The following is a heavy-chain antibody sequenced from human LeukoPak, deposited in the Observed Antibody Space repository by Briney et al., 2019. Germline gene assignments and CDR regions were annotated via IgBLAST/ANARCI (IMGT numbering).Heavy chain of an antibody. J-gene: IGHJ4*02. Sequence: AGGSLRLSCAASGFNFDDFGLSWVRQAPGKGLEWVADISWNGGSTSYADSVKARFTISRDNAKNSLYLQMSRLRAEDTALYYCARAASGYPFDYWGQGTLVTVSS. CDR3: ARAASGYPFDY. D-gene: IGHD3-22*01. V-gene: IGHV3-20*04. CDR1: GFNFDDFG. CDR2: ISWNGGST.